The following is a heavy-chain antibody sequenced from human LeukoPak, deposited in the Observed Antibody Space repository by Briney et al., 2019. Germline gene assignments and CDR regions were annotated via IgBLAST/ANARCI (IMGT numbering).Heavy chain of an antibody. Sequence: PGGSLTLSCAPSGLTHNIYTMTWVRHAPGKGLEWVSSIGSSSRYIYYADSVKGRFTISRDNAKNTLYLQMNSLRAEDTAVYYCARSRQPYYYGSGGSWFDPWGQGTLVTVSS. V-gene: IGHV3-21*01. CDR1: GLTHNIYT. CDR2: IGSSSRYI. CDR3: ARSRQPYYYGSGGSWFDP. D-gene: IGHD3-10*01. J-gene: IGHJ5*02.